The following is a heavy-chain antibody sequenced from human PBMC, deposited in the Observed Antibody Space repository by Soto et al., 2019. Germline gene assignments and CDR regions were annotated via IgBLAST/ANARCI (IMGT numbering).Heavy chain of an antibody. J-gene: IGHJ4*02. D-gene: IGHD3-10*01. CDR1: GGSFSGYY. CDR3: ARLPTLRMVRGVLSAY. CDR2: INHSGST. Sequence: QVQLQQWGAGLLKPSETLSLTCAVYGGSFSGYYWSWIRQPPGKGLEWIGEINHSGSTNYNPSLKSRVTISXXTXKXXFSLKLSSVTAADTAVYYCARLPTLRMVRGVLSAYWGQGTLVTVSS. V-gene: IGHV4-34*01.